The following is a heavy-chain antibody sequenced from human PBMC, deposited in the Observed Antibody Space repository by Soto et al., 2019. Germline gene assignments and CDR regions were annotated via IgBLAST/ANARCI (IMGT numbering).Heavy chain of an antibody. V-gene: IGHV3-23*01. D-gene: IGHD3-22*01. J-gene: IGHJ3*02. Sequence: GGSLRLSCAASGFTFSSYAMSWVRQAPGKGLEWVSAISGSGGSTYYADSVKGRFTISRDNSKNTLYLQMNSLRAEDTAVYYCAKDSAVGGYFSLAFDIWGQGTMVTVSS. CDR1: GFTFSSYA. CDR3: AKDSAVGGYFSLAFDI. CDR2: ISGSGGST.